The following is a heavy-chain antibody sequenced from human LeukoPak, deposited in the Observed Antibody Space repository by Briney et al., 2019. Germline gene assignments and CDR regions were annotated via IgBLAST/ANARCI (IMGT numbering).Heavy chain of an antibody. CDR1: GFTVSSYC. CDR3: ARDPYSKIFGG. D-gene: IGHD3-3*01. CDR2: IDSGGST. J-gene: IGHJ4*01. Sequence: GGSLRLSCTVSGFTVSSYCMSWVRQAPGKGLEWVSIIDSGGSTYYADSVKGRFTISRDNSKNTVFLQMNSLRAEDTAVYYCARDPYSKIFGGWGHGTLVTVSS. V-gene: IGHV3-66*02.